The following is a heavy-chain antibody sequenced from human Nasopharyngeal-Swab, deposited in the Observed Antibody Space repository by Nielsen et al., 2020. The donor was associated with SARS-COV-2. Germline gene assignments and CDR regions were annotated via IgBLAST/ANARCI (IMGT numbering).Heavy chain of an antibody. CDR1: GYSISSGYY. D-gene: IGHD2-2*01. Sequence: SETLSLTYAVSGYSISSGYYWGWIRQPPGKGLEWIGSIYHSGSTYYNPSLKSRVTISVDTSKNQFSLKLSSVTAADTAVYYCARHSSPRGIVVVPAARPYNWFDPWGQGTLVTVSS. V-gene: IGHV4-38-2*01. CDR3: ARHSSPRGIVVVPAARPYNWFDP. CDR2: IYHSGST. J-gene: IGHJ5*02.